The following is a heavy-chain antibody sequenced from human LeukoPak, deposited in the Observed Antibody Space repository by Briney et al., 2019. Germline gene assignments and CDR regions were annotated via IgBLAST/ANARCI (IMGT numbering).Heavy chain of an antibody. CDR3: ARENDYGDFSLDY. V-gene: IGHV3-23*01. J-gene: IGHJ4*02. D-gene: IGHD4-17*01. CDR1: GFTFSSNV. CDR2: IPASGGST. Sequence: GGSLRLSCVASGFTFSSNVMIWVRQAPGKGLEWVSSIPASGGSTYYADSVKGRFTISRDNSKNTLYLQMNSLRAEDTAVYYCARENDYGDFSLDYWAREPWSPSPQ.